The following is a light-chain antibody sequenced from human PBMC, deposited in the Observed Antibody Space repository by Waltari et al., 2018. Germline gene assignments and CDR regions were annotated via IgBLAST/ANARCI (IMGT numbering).Light chain of an antibody. CDR3: QQSYSQTRT. CDR1: QSIIIY. V-gene: IGKV1-39*01. Sequence: DIQLTQSPSSLSASLQDRLTITRRASQSIIIYLNWYQQKPGKAPKLLIYAASSLESGVPSRFSGSGSGRDFTLSISSLQSEDFATYYCQQSYSQTRTFGEGTKVEIK. J-gene: IGKJ1*01. CDR2: AAS.